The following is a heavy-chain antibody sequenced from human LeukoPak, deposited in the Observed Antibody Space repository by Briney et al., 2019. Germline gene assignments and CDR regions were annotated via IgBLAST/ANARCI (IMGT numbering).Heavy chain of an antibody. Sequence: PETLSLTCTVSGASVSSGLYYWSWIRQSPGKGLEWIGRIYYSGSTDCNTSLKSRVTISVDTSKNQFSLKLNSVTAADTAVYFCARVGGSGWFDYWGQGTLVAASS. CDR1: GASVSSGLYY. CDR3: ARVGGSGWFDY. J-gene: IGHJ4*02. CDR2: IYYSGST. D-gene: IGHD6-19*01. V-gene: IGHV4-61*01.